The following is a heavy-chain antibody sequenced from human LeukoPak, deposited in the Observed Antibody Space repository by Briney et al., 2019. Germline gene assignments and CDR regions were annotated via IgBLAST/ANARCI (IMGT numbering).Heavy chain of an antibody. D-gene: IGHD3-16*02. V-gene: IGHV1-18*01. Sequence: ASVKVSCKASGYSFTSFGISWVRQAPGQGLEWMGWISAYNGNRNYAQRLQDRVTMTTDTSTSTAYMELRSLRSDDTAVYYCARGITFGGVIVNEDPYFDYWGQGTLVTVSS. CDR3: ARGITFGGVIVNEDPYFDY. J-gene: IGHJ4*02. CDR1: GYSFTSFG. CDR2: ISAYNGNR.